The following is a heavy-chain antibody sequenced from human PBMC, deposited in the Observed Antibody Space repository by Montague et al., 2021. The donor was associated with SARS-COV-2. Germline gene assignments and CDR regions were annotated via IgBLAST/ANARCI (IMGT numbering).Heavy chain of an antibody. CDR1: AGSFSGYY. CDR2: INHTGST. V-gene: IGHV4-34*01. Sequence: SETLSLTCAVYAGSFSGYYWSWIRQPPGKGLEWIGEINHTGSTNYNPSLRSRITILVDTSKNQFSLKLSSVTAADTAVYYCARIGDGSNAPPGYWGQGNLVAVSA. J-gene: IGHJ4*02. D-gene: IGHD5-24*01. CDR3: ARIGDGSNAPPGY.